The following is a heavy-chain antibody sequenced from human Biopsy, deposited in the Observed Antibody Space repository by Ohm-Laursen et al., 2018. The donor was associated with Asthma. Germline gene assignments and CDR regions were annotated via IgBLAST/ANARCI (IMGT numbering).Heavy chain of an antibody. CDR2: ISYDGSSI. J-gene: IGHJ4*02. V-gene: IGHV3-30-3*01. CDR1: RFTYE. Sequence: SLRLSCAASRFTYEMHWVRQAPGKGLERLAVISYDGSSIYYADSVKGRFTISRTNSKNTLSLQMNILTAEDTAVYYCAREGVAGTHIEDWGQGTLVTVSS. CDR3: AREGVAGTHIED. D-gene: IGHD6-19*01.